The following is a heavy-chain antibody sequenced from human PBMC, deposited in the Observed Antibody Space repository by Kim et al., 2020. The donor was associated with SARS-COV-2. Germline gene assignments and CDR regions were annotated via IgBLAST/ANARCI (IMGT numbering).Heavy chain of an antibody. D-gene: IGHD3-10*01. CDR3: ASGTLWSATPDNYYYGMDV. CDR1: GFTFSSYW. Sequence: GGSLRLSCAASGFTFSSYWMSWVRQAPGKGLEWVANIKQDGSEKYYVDSVKGRFTISRDNAKNSLYLQMNSLRAEDTAVYYCASGTLWSATPDNYYYGMDVWGQGTTITVSS. V-gene: IGHV3-7*03. J-gene: IGHJ6*02. CDR2: IKQDGSEK.